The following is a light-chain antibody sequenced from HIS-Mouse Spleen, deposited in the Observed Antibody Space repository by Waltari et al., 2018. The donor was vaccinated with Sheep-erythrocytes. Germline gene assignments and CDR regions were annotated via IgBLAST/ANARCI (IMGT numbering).Light chain of an antibody. CDR1: SSDVGSYNL. J-gene: IGLJ1*01. V-gene: IGLV2-23*01. CDR2: ACS. Sequence: QSALTQPASVSGSPGQSITISCTGTSSDVGSYNLVSWYQQHPGKAPKLMIYACSKRPAGVSNRFSGSKSGNTASLTISGLQAEDEADYYCCSYAGSSTFYVFGTGTKVTVL. CDR3: CSYAGSSTFYV.